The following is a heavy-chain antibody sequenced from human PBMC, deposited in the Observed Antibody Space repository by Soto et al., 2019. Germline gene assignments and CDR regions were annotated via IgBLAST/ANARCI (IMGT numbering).Heavy chain of an antibody. Sequence: ASVKVSCKASGYNFNIYGLHWVRQAPGQGLELMGLISAYDGKTTYAEKFQGRVTMTTDASTSTAYMELRSLRSDDTAVYYCARDPHEYWTSYWFDPWGQGTLVTVSS. V-gene: IGHV1-18*01. D-gene: IGHD3-3*01. J-gene: IGHJ5*02. CDR2: ISAYDGKT. CDR1: GYNFNIYG. CDR3: ARDPHEYWTSYWFDP.